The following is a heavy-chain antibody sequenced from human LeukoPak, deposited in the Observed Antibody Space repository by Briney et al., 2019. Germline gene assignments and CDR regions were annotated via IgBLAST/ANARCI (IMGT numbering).Heavy chain of an antibody. V-gene: IGHV3-21*01. J-gene: IGHJ4*02. Sequence: GGSLRLSCTVSGCIFSLYSINWVRQAPGKGLEWVSTIGINDAELVRGRFTVSRDNAKRSVYLEINSLRDEDTAIYYCARDREISGRDPWSGFDYWGQGTLVTVAS. CDR2: IGI. CDR1: GCIFSLYS. D-gene: IGHD6-19*01. CDR3: ARDREISGRDPWSGFDY.